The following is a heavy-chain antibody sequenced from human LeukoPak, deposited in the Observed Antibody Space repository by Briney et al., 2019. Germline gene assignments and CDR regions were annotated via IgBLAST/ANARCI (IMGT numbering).Heavy chain of an antibody. CDR2: VSFDGDNK. J-gene: IGHJ4*02. CDR3: ARDWTLNY. V-gene: IGHV3-30-3*01. CDR1: GFTFSSYA. Sequence: GRSLILSCAASGFTFSSYAMHWIRQAPGKGLEWVAVVSFDGDNKYYAYSVKDRFTISRDNSQNTLYLQLNSLRAEDTAVYYCARDWTLNYWGQGTLVTVTS. D-gene: IGHD3/OR15-3a*01.